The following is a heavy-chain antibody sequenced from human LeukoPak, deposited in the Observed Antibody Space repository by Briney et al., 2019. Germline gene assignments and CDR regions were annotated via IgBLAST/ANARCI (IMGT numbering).Heavy chain of an antibody. J-gene: IGHJ4*02. D-gene: IGHD3-10*01. CDR1: GGSISSGGYY. V-gene: IGHV4-31*03. CDR2: IYYSGST. CDR3: ARTLFGELFPYYFDY. Sequence: PSQTLSLTCTVSGGSISSGGYYWSWIRQHPGKGLEWIGYIYYSGSTYYNPSLKSRVTISVDTSKNQFSLKLSSVTATDTAVYYCARTLFGELFPYYFDYWGQGTLVTVSS.